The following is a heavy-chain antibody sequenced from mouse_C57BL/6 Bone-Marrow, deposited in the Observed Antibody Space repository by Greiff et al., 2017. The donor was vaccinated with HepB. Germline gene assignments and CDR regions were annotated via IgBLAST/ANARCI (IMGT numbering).Heavy chain of an antibody. CDR1: GYTFTDYY. V-gene: IGHV1-26*01. D-gene: IGHD1-1*01. J-gene: IGHJ1*03. Sequence: VQLQQSGPELVKPGASVKISCKASGYTFTDYYMNWVKQSHGKSLEWIGDINPNNGGTSYNQKFKGKATLTVDKSSSTAYMELRSLTSEDSAVYYCARNYYGSSYEDFDVWGTGTTVTVSS. CDR2: INPNNGGT. CDR3: ARNYYGSSYEDFDV.